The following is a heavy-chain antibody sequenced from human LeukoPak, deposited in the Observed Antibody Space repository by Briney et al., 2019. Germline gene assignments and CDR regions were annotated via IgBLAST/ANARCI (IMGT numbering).Heavy chain of an antibody. CDR2: IYYSGST. D-gene: IGHD5-24*01. CDR3: ARTRDGYNPRDAFDI. Sequence: SETLSLTCTVSGGSIRSYYWSWIRQQPGKGLEWIGYIYYSGSTYYNPSLKSRVTISVDTSKNQFSLKLSSVTAADTAVYYCARTRDGYNPRDAFDIWGQGTMVTVSS. V-gene: IGHV4-59*06. J-gene: IGHJ3*02. CDR1: GGSIRSYY.